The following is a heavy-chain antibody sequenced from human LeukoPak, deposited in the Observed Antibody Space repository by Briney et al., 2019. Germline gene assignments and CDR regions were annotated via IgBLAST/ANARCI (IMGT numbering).Heavy chain of an antibody. D-gene: IGHD5-24*01. J-gene: IGHJ4*02. CDR2: IYYSGST. V-gene: IGHV4-59*01. CDR1: GVSINSYY. Sequence: PSETLSLTCTVSGVSINSYYWTWIRQPPGKGLEWIGYIYYSGSTNYNPSLKSRVTISVDTSKNQFSLKLSSVTAADTAVYYCASLIPVGYNVHYFDFWGQGSLVTVSS. CDR3: ASLIPVGYNVHYFDF.